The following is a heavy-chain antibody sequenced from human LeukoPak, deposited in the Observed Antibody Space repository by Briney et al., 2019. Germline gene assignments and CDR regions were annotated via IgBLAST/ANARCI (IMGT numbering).Heavy chain of an antibody. J-gene: IGHJ4*02. CDR1: GFTFRSHA. CDR3: ARAGEMATIGYYFDY. V-gene: IGHV3-23*01. D-gene: IGHD5-24*01. CDR2: IYENGGTT. Sequence: PGGSLRLSCVGSGFTFRSHAMSWVRQAPEKGLEFVSGIYENGGTTYYADSVKGRFSISRDNSKNTLYLQMNSLRAEDTAVYYCARAGEMATIGYYFDYWGQGTLVTVSS.